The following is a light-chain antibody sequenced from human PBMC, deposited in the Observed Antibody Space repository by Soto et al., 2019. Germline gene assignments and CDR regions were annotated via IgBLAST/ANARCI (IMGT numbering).Light chain of an antibody. CDR2: EGS. J-gene: IGLJ3*02. Sequence: QSVLTQPASVSGSPGQSITISCTGTSSDVGSYNLVSWYQQHPGKAPKLMIYEGSKRPSGVSNRFSGSKSGNTASLTISGLQAEDEADYYCCSYAGSSTHMWWFGGGTKLTVL. CDR1: SSDVGSYNL. CDR3: CSYAGSSTHMWW. V-gene: IGLV2-23*01.